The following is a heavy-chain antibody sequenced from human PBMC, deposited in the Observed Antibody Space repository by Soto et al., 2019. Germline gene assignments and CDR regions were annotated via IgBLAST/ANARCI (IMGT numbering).Heavy chain of an antibody. CDR1: GLSLRTTGVG. D-gene: IGHD3-16*01. Sequence: SGPTLVNPTQTLTLTCTVSGLSLRTTGVGVGWVRQPPGKALEWLALLYWDDDQRYSPSLRSRLTIAKDISEKQVVLTMTNMDPVDTATYYCAHSLYDYVWGTNWFDPWGQGTLVTVSS. J-gene: IGHJ5*02. CDR3: AHSLYDYVWGTNWFDP. CDR2: LYWDDDQ. V-gene: IGHV2-5*02.